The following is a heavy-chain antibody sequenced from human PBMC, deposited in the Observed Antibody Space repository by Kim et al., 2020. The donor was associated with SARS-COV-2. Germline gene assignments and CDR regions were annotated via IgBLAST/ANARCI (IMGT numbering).Heavy chain of an antibody. CDR1: GGSFSGYY. Sequence: SETLSLTCAVYGGSFSGYYWSWIRQPPGKGLEWIGEINHSGSTNYNPSLKSRVTISVDTSKNQFSLKLSSVTAADTAVYYCARDKNDFWSGRYYYYYGMDVWGQGTTVTVSS. CDR2: INHSGST. CDR3: ARDKNDFWSGRYYYYYGMDV. D-gene: IGHD3-3*01. J-gene: IGHJ6*02. V-gene: IGHV4-34*01.